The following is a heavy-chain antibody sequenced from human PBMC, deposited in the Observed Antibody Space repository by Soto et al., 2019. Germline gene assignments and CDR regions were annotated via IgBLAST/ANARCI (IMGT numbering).Heavy chain of an antibody. CDR3: ARDGLVVATSGYYYGMDV. D-gene: IGHD5-12*01. CDR2: INSDGSST. CDR1: GFTFSSYW. J-gene: IGHJ6*02. V-gene: IGHV3-74*01. Sequence: GWSLRLSCAASGFTFSSYWMHWVRQAPGKGLVWVSRINSDGSSTSYADSVKGRFTISRDNAKNTLYLQMNSLRAEDTAVYYCARDGLVVATSGYYYGMDVWGQGTTVTVSS.